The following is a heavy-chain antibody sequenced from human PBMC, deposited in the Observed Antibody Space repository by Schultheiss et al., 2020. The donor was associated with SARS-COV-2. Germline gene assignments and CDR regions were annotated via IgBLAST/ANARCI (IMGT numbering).Heavy chain of an antibody. J-gene: IGHJ4*02. CDR3: ARDQPGWGTSD. D-gene: IGHD6-19*01. CDR1: GGSISSGGYY. Sequence: SETLSLTCTVSGGSISSGGYYWSWIRQPAGKGLEWIGRIYTSGSTNYNPSLKSRVTMSVDTSKNQFSLKLSSVTAADTAVYYCARDQPGWGTSDWGQGTLVTVSS. V-gene: IGHV4-61*02. CDR2: IYTSGST.